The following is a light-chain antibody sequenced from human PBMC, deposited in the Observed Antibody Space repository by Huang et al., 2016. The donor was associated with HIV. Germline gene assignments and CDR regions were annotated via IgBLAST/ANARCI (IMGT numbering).Light chain of an antibody. V-gene: IGKV3-11*01. CDR1: QSVSSF. J-gene: IGKJ1*01. CDR3: QQRFKWPRT. Sequence: EIVLTQSPAPLSLSPGERATLSCRASQSVSSFLAWYQQKPGQAPRLLIFDAAHRATGIPARFSGIGSGTDFTLTISSLEPEDFAVYYCQQRFKWPRTFGQGTKVEIK. CDR2: DAA.